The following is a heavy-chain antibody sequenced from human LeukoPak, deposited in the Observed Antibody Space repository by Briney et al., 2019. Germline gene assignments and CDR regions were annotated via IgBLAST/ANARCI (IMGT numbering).Heavy chain of an antibody. CDR1: GFTFSSYS. J-gene: IGHJ6*03. CDR3: ARRARVRMVYFYYFMDI. D-gene: IGHD2-8*01. V-gene: IGHV3-23*01. CDR2: ISDSPDIT. Sequence: GGSLRLSCVASGFTFSSYSMNWVRQTPGKGLEWLSLISDSPDITYYTDSVKGRFTISRSNSNNTVYLQMNNLRADDTAVYYCARRARVRMVYFYYFMDIWGKGTTVTVSS.